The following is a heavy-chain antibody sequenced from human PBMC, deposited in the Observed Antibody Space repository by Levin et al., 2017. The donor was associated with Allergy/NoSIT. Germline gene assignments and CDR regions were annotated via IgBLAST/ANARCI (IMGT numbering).Heavy chain of an antibody. CDR3: ARGACASASCLDS. D-gene: IGHD2-15*01. V-gene: IGHV3-74*01. CDR1: GFAFNTKW. Sequence: GGSLRLSCAASGFAFNTKWMHWVRQAPGKGLVWVAHINTDGSDKNYADSVKARFTISRDNAKTVLFLQMNSLRADDTAVYYCARGACASASCLDSWGQGTLVTVSS. J-gene: IGHJ5*01. CDR2: INTDGSDK.